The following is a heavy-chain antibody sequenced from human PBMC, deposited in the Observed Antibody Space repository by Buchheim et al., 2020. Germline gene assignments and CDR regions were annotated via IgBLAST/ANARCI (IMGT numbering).Heavy chain of an antibody. J-gene: IGHJ4*02. Sequence: QVQLVESGGGVVQPGRSPRLSCAASGFTFSSYSMHWLRQAPGKGLEWVAVVSYDGSKIYYADSVTGRFTISSDNSKNTLYLQLNSLTTEDTAVYYCARDRGPQIEQFDYWGQGTL. CDR2: VSYDGSKI. CDR1: GFTFSSYS. V-gene: IGHV3-30-3*01. CDR3: ARDRGPQIEQFDY. D-gene: IGHD1/OR15-1a*01.